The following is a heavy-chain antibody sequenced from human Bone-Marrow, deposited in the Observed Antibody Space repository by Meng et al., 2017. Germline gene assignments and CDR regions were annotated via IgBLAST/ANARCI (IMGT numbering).Heavy chain of an antibody. Sequence: GQLVQAGAEVKKPGSSGKVSCKASGGTFSSYAISWVRQAPGQGLEWMGGIIPIFGTANYAQKFQGRVTITADESTSTAYMELSSLRSEDTAVYYCASQVAGSTGGLSHDYWGQGTLVTVSS. D-gene: IGHD6-19*01. CDR2: IIPIFGTA. CDR3: ASQVAGSTGGLSHDY. CDR1: GGTFSSYA. J-gene: IGHJ4*02. V-gene: IGHV1-69*01.